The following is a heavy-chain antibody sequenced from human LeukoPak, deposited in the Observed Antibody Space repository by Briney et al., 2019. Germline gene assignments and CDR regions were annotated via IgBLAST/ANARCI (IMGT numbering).Heavy chain of an antibody. D-gene: IGHD3-22*01. Sequence: GRSLRLSCAASGFTFSSYAMHWVRQAPGKGLEWVAVISYDGSNKYYADSVKGQFTISRDNSKNTLYLQMNSLRAEDTAVYYCARDLPWGYYDSSGYYANGYDYWGQGTLVTVSS. J-gene: IGHJ4*02. CDR2: ISYDGSNK. V-gene: IGHV3-30*04. CDR1: GFTFSSYA. CDR3: ARDLPWGYYDSSGYYANGYDY.